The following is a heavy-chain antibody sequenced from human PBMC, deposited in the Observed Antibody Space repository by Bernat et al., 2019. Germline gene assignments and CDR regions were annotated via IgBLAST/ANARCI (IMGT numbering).Heavy chain of an antibody. CDR3: APPWRPTYYYGSSGYYGWDAFDS. V-gene: IGHV4-39*01. CDR1: AGSISSNNYF. Sequence: QLQLQESGPGLVKPSETLSLTCTVSAGSISSNNYFWGWIREPPGKGLEWIGSVYSSGSTYYNPSLKGRVTISVDTSKTQFSLKLSSVTAADTAVYYCAPPWRPTYYYGSSGYYGWDAFDSWGQGTLVTVSS. D-gene: IGHD3-22*01. CDR2: VYSSGST. J-gene: IGHJ3*02.